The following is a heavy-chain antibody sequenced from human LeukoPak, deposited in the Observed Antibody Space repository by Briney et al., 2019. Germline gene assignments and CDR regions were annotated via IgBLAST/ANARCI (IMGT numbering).Heavy chain of an antibody. V-gene: IGHV3-33*01. CDR2: IWYDENNK. CDR1: GFTFSSYG. Sequence: GGSLRLSCAASGFTFSSYGMHWVRQAPGKGLEWVAVIWYDENNKHYADSVKGRFTISRDNSKNTVYLQMNSLRAEDTAVYYCARDLRVYSSSSPFEYWGQGTLVTVSS. D-gene: IGHD6-6*01. J-gene: IGHJ4*02. CDR3: ARDLRVYSSSSPFEY.